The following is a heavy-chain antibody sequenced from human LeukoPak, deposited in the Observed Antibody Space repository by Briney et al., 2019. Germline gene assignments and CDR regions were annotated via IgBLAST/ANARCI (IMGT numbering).Heavy chain of an antibody. CDR3: ARDARPQQYYYDSSGYYLDYFDY. Sequence: ASVKVSCKASGYTFTSYYMHWVRQAPGQGLEWMGIINTSGGSTSYAQKFQGRVTMTRDTSTSTVYMELSSLRSEDTAVYYCARDARPQQYYYDSSGYYLDYFDYWGQGTLVTVSS. V-gene: IGHV1-46*01. J-gene: IGHJ4*02. CDR2: INTSGGST. CDR1: GYTFTSYY. D-gene: IGHD3-22*01.